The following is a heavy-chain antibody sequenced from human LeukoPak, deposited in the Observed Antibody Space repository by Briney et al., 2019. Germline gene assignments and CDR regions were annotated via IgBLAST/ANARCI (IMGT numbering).Heavy chain of an antibody. CDR3: ARVVSRFYGMDV. CDR1: GYTFTDYY. V-gene: IGHV1-2*02. J-gene: IGHJ6*02. CDR2: INTHSGGT. D-gene: IGHD1-14*01. Sequence: WASVQVSCKASGYTFTDYYLHWVRQAPGQGLEWMGWINTHSGGTNYALKFQGRLTMTRDTSISTVFMELSRLRSDDTAVYYCARVVSRFYGMDVWGQGTTVTVSS.